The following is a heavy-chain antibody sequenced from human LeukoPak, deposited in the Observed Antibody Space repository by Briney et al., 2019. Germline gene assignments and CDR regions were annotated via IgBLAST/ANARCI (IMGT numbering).Heavy chain of an antibody. CDR1: GFTFSSYS. D-gene: IGHD3-22*01. CDR2: ISSSSSYI. Sequence: GGSLRLSCAASGFTFSSYSMNWVRQAPGKGLEWVSSISSSSSYIYYADSVKGRLTISRDNAKNSLYLQMNSLRAEDTAVYYCARDIAVYYDSSGYFFGGQGTLVTVSS. V-gene: IGHV3-21*01. CDR3: ARDIAVYYDSSGYFF. J-gene: IGHJ4*02.